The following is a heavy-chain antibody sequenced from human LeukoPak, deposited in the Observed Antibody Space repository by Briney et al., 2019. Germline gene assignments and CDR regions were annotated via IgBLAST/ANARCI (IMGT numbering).Heavy chain of an antibody. V-gene: IGHV4-59*01. J-gene: IGHJ4*01. CDR1: SGSITSYY. CDR3: AGAPNRHFFDY. CDR2: IYYTGTT. Sequence: SETLSLTCTVSSGSITSYYWSWIRQPPGKGLEYIGHIYYTGTTHYNPSLKSRVTMSVDTSKNQFSLRLISVTAADTAVYFCAGAPNRHFFDYWGHGTLVAVSS.